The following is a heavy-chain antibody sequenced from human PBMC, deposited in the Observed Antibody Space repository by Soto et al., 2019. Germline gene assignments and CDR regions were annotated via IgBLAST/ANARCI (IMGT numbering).Heavy chain of an antibody. Sequence: WSLRLSCAASGFTFSSYAMSWVRQAPGKGLEWVSAISGSGGSTYYADSVKGRFTISRDNSKNTLYLQMNSLRAEDTAVYYCAKGYSSSFSPGYWGQGTLVTVSS. V-gene: IGHV3-23*01. J-gene: IGHJ4*02. CDR3: AKGYSSSFSPGY. CDR1: GFTFSSYA. D-gene: IGHD6-6*01. CDR2: ISGSGGST.